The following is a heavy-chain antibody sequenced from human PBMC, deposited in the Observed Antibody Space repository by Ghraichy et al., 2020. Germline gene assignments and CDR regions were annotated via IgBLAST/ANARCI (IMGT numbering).Heavy chain of an antibody. D-gene: IGHD2-2*01. CDR1: GFTVSSNY. V-gene: IGHV3-66*01. CDR2: IYSGGST. J-gene: IGHJ6*02. CDR3: ASGVTLTSCYGPCMDV. Sequence: GGSLRLSCAASGFTVSSNYMSWVRQAQGKGLEWVSVIYSGGSTYYANSVKGRFTISRDNSKNTLYLQMNSLRAEDTAVYYCASGVTLTSCYGPCMDVWGQGTTVTVSS.